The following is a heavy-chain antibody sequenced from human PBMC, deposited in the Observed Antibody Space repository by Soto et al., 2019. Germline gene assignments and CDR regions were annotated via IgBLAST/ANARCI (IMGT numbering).Heavy chain of an antibody. Sequence: QVQLVESGGGVVQPGRSLRLSCAASGFTFSSYGMHWVRQAPGKGLEWVAAIWYDGSNKYYAESVKGRFTIYRDNSKNTLYLQINSLRAEDTAMYYCVRESGDYFHFDYWGQGTLVTVSS. CDR3: VRESGDYFHFDY. D-gene: IGHD4-17*01. CDR1: GFTFSSYG. CDR2: IWYDGSNK. V-gene: IGHV3-33*01. J-gene: IGHJ4*02.